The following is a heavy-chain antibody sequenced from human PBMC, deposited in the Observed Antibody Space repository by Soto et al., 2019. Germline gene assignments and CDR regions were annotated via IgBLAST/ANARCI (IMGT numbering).Heavy chain of an antibody. V-gene: IGHV3-23*01. Sequence: GGSLRLSCAASGFTFSSYVMTWVRQAPGKGLEWVSAISGSGGSTYYADSVKGRFTISRDNSKNTLYLQMNSLRAEDTAVYYCAKQYYYDSSGYYPTSAPFDYWGQGTLVTVSS. D-gene: IGHD3-22*01. J-gene: IGHJ4*02. CDR3: AKQYYYDSSGYYPTSAPFDY. CDR2: ISGSGGST. CDR1: GFTFSSYV.